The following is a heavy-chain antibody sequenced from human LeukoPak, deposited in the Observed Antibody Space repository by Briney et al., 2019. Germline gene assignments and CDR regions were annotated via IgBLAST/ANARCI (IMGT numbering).Heavy chain of an antibody. CDR1: GFTFSSYA. CDR2: ISGSGGST. V-gene: IGHV3-23*01. D-gene: IGHD6-13*01. Sequence: GGSLRLSCAASGFTFSSYAMSWVRQAPGKGLEWVSAISGSGGSTYYADSVKGRFTISRDNSKNTLYLQMNSLRAVDTAVYYCAREGSSWNYFDYWGQGTLVTVSS. CDR3: AREGSSWNYFDY. J-gene: IGHJ4*02.